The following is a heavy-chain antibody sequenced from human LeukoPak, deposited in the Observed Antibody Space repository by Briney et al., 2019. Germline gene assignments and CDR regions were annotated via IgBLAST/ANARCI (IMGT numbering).Heavy chain of an antibody. CDR1: GYTFTTYA. J-gene: IGHJ5*02. D-gene: IGHD3-10*01. CDR2: INPNSGGT. Sequence: ASVKVSCKASGYTFTTYAMNWVRQAPGQGLEWMGWINPNSGGTNYAQKFQGRVTMTRDTSISTAYMELSRLRSDDTAVYYCARATKTMVRGRNWFDPWGQGTLVTVSS. V-gene: IGHV1-2*02. CDR3: ARATKTMVRGRNWFDP.